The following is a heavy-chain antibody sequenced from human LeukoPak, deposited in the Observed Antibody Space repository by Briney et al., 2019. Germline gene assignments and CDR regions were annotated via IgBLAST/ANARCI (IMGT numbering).Heavy chain of an antibody. V-gene: IGHV4-38-2*02. CDR2: IFHTGST. CDR1: GFTVSNNY. J-gene: IGHJ4*02. D-gene: IGHD6-13*01. Sequence: GSLRLSCAASGFTVSNNYMSWVRQAPGKGLEWIGSIFHTGSTYHDPSLKSRVTISVDTSKNQFSLKLNSVTAADTAVYYCARDHSSSSEDYWGQGTLVTVSS. CDR3: ARDHSSSSEDY.